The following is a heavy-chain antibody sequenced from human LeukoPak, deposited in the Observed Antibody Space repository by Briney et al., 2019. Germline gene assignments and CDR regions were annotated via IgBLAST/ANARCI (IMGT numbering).Heavy chain of an antibody. J-gene: IGHJ3*02. D-gene: IGHD1-26*01. CDR2: ISTSSSAI. CDR1: GFTFSSYS. CDR3: ARSGSYQTTGDAFDI. Sequence: GGSLRLSCAASGFTFSSYSVTWVRQAPGKGLEWVSYISTSSSAIYYADSVKGRFTISRDDAKNSLYLQMNSLRAEDTALYYCARSGSYQTTGDAFDIWGQGTMVTVSS. V-gene: IGHV3-48*01.